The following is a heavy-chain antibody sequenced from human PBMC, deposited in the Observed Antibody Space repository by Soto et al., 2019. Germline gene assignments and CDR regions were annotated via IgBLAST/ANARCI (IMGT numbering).Heavy chain of an antibody. Sequence: VQLVESGGDLVQPGGSLRLSCAASGFTFSSFYMHWVRQAPGKGLVWVARINRDGSSKNYADSVKGRFTISRDNAKNALYLQMNSLGGDDTAVYYCARDGLAVAENWGQGTLVTVSS. CDR1: GFTFSSFY. V-gene: IGHV3-74*01. J-gene: IGHJ4*02. CDR2: INRDGSSK. D-gene: IGHD6-19*01. CDR3: ARDGLAVAEN.